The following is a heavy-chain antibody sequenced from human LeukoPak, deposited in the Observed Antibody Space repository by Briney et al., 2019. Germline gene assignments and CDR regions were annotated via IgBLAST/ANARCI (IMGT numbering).Heavy chain of an antibody. D-gene: IGHD1-26*01. V-gene: IGHV3-74*01. CDR2: IYNDGSST. Sequence: GGSLRLSCAASGFTFSHYWMHWVRQAPGKGLVWVSRIYNDGSSTSYADSVKGRFTISRDNAKSTLYLQMNSLRAEDTAVYYCARVRGGSGRSYAADAFDIWGKGTTVTISS. CDR3: ARVRGGSGRSYAADAFDI. CDR1: GFTFSHYW. J-gene: IGHJ3*02.